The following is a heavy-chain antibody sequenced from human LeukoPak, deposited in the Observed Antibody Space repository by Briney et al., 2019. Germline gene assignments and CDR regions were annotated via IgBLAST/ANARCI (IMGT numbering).Heavy chain of an antibody. CDR2: ISGSGGST. D-gene: IGHD6-6*01. V-gene: IGHV3-23*01. CDR1: GFTFSSYA. CDR3: AKAGIAARLLSLYFDY. J-gene: IGHJ4*02. Sequence: GGSLRLSCAASGFTFSSYAMSWVRQAPGKGLEWVSAISGSGGSTYYADSVKGRFTISRDNSKNTLYLQMNSLRAEDTAVYYCAKAGIAARLLSLYFDYWGQGTLVTVSS.